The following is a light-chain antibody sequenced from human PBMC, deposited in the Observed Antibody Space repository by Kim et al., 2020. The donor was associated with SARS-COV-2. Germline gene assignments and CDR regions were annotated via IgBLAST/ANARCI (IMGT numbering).Light chain of an antibody. CDR3: QQFNKWPPT. V-gene: IGKV3-15*01. Sequence: EIVMTQSPATLSVSPGERATLSCRASQSVSSNLAWYQQKPGQAPRLLIYDASTRATGIPAGFSGSGSGAEFTLTISSLQSEDFAVYYCQQFNKWPPTFGQGTKLEIK. J-gene: IGKJ2*01. CDR1: QSVSSN. CDR2: DAS.